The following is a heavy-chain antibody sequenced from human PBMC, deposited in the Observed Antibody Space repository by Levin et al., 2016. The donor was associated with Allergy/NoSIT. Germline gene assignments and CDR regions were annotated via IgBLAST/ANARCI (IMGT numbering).Heavy chain of an antibody. CDR2: IYYSGST. J-gene: IGHJ6*03. D-gene: IGHD1-26*01. V-gene: IGHV4-59*08. Sequence: PGKGLEWIGYIYYSGSTNYNPSLKSRVTISVDTSKNQFSLKLSSVTAADTAVYYCARLGSPYYYYYYMDVWGKGTTVTVSS. CDR3: ARLGSPYYYYYYMDV.